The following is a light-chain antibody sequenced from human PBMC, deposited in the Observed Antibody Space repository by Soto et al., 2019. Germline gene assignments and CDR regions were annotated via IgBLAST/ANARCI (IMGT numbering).Light chain of an antibody. V-gene: IGLV2-8*01. CDR3: TSYAGGNNV. Sequence: QSALTQPPSASGSPGQSVTISCTGTSSDVGGYNYVSWYQQHPGKVPKLMNYEVNKRPLAVPYRFSDSKSGNTPSLTVTGLQAEDEADYCSTSYAGGNNVFGTGTKVTVL. J-gene: IGLJ1*01. CDR1: SSDVGGYNY. CDR2: EVN.